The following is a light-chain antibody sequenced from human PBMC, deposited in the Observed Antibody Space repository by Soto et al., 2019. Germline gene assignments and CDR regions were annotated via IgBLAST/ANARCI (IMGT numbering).Light chain of an antibody. CDR1: SSDVGAYKY. V-gene: IGLV2-14*01. Sequence: QSALTQPASVSGSPGQSITISCTGTSSDVGAYKYVSWYQQHPGKAPKLMIYDVSDRPSGLSNRFSGSKSGNTASLTISGLQAEEEADYYCSSFTSSNTLFFGTGTKLTVL. CDR2: DVS. J-gene: IGLJ1*01. CDR3: SSFTSSNTLF.